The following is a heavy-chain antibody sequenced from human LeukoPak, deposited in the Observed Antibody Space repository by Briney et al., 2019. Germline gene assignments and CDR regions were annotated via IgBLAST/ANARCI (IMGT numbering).Heavy chain of an antibody. CDR3: ASEAYYYDSSGYYKY. CDR1: GGSISSFY. J-gene: IGHJ4*02. V-gene: IGHV4-4*07. D-gene: IGHD3-22*01. CDR2: IYTSGST. Sequence: SETLSLTCTVSGGSISSFYWSWIRQPAGKGLEWIGRIYTSGSTNYNPSLKSRVTMSVDTSKNQFSLKLSSVTAADTAVYYCASEAYYYDSSGYYKYWGQGTLVTVSS.